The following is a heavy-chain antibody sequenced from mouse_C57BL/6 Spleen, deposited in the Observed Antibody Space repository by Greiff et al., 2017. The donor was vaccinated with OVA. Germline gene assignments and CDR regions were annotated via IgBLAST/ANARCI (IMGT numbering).Heavy chain of an antibody. D-gene: IGHD1-1*01. Sequence: QVHVKQSGAELVRPGASVTLSCKASGYTFTDYEMHWVKQTPVPGLEWIGAIDPETGGTAYNQKFKGKAILTADKSSSTAYMELRSLTSEDSAVYYCTRDGSFDYWGQGTTLTGSS. J-gene: IGHJ2*01. CDR1: GYTFTDYE. V-gene: IGHV1-15*01. CDR3: TRDGSFDY. CDR2: IDPETGGT.